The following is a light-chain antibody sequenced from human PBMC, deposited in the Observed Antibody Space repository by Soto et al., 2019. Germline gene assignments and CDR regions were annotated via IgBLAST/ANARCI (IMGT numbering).Light chain of an antibody. CDR1: QSISSN. V-gene: IGKV3-15*01. CDR2: GAS. Sequence: EIVMTQSPATLSVSPGERATLSCRASQSISSNLAWYQQKNGQTPRLLIYGASTRAAGIPARFSGSGSGTDFTLTISSLQSEDFAVYYCQQRSNWPPSITFGQGTRLEIK. J-gene: IGKJ5*01. CDR3: QQRSNWPPSIT.